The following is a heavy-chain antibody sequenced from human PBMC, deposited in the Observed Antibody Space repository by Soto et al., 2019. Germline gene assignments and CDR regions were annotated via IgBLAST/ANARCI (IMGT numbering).Heavy chain of an antibody. Sequence: TSETLSLTCTVSGGSISSDDYYWSWIRQAPGRGLEWIGYIHSSGSIYYNPSLKSRATMSIDTARNQFSLKVSSVTVADTAVYYCARDLDGLHDDNSGPYPRPGWGQGTLVTVSP. D-gene: IGHD3-22*01. CDR1: GGSISSDDYY. CDR2: IHSSGSI. J-gene: IGHJ1*01. V-gene: IGHV4-30-4*01. CDR3: ARDLDGLHDDNSGPYPRPG.